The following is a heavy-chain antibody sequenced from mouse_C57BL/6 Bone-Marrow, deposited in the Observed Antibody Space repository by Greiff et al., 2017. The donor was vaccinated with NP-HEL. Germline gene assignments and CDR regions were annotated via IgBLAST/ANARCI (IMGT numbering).Heavy chain of an antibody. V-gene: IGHV1-18*01. D-gene: IGHD2-4*01. CDR3: ARDDYPYYAMDY. Sequence: VQLKQSGPELVKPGASVKIPCKASGYTFTDYNMDWVKQSHGKSLEWIGDINPNNGGTTYNQKFKGKATLTVDKSSSTAYMELRSLTSEDTAVYYCARDDYPYYAMDYWGQGTSVTVSS. CDR1: GYTFTDYN. J-gene: IGHJ4*01. CDR2: INPNNGGT.